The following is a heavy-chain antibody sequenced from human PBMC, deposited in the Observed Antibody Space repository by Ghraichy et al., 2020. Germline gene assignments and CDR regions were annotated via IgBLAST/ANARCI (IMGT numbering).Heavy chain of an antibody. D-gene: IGHD3-10*01. J-gene: IGHJ2*01. V-gene: IGHV3-7*01. Sequence: GGSLRLSCAASGFTFSSYWMSWVRQAPGKGLEWVANIKQDGSEKYYVDSVKGRFTISRDNAKNSLYLQMNSLGAEDTAVYYCARDAYYGSGSYYPYWYFDLWGRGTLVTVSS. CDR1: GFTFSSYW. CDR3: ARDAYYGSGSYYPYWYFDL. CDR2: IKQDGSEK.